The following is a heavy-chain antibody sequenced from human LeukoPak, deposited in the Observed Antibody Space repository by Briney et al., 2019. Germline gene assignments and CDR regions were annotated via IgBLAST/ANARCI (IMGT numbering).Heavy chain of an antibody. CDR1: GFTFSSYE. J-gene: IGHJ5*02. D-gene: IGHD3-10*01. CDR3: ARHRNYFGSGSSPINNWFDP. V-gene: IGHV3-48*03. Sequence: HPGRSLRLSCAASGFTFSSYEMNWVRQAPGKGLEWVSYISSSGSTIYYADSVKGRFTISRDNAKNSLYLQMNSLRAEDTAVYYCARHRNYFGSGSSPINNWFDPWGQGTLVTVSS. CDR2: ISSSGSTI.